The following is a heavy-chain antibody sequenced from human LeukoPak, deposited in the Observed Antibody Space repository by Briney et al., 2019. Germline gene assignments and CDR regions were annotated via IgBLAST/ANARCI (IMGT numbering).Heavy chain of an antibody. Sequence: SETLSLTCTASGGSVSSGSYYWSWIRQPPGKGLEWIGYIYYSGSTNYNPSLKSRVTISVDTSKNQFSLKLSSVTAADTAVYYCARDLGYSYGYYYWGQGTLVTVSS. V-gene: IGHV4-61*01. D-gene: IGHD5-18*01. CDR2: IYYSGST. CDR3: ARDLGYSYGYYY. CDR1: GGSVSSGSYY. J-gene: IGHJ4*02.